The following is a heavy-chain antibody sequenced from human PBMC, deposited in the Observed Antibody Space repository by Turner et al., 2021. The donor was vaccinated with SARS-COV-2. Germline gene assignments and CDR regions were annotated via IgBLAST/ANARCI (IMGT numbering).Heavy chain of an antibody. Sequence: QLQLQESGPGLVKPSETLSLTCAVSGGSITTTNHYWGWIRQPPGTGLEWIGSISYTGRTFYTPSLKSLVTLSMDTSKNHFSLKVTSVTAADTAVYYCARQGGVDYWGQGTLVAVSS. CDR3: ARQGGVDY. CDR1: GGSITTTNHY. V-gene: IGHV4-39*01. CDR2: ISYTGRT. J-gene: IGHJ4*02.